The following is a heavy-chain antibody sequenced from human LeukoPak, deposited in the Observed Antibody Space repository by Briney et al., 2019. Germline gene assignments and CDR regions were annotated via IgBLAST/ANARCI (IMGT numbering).Heavy chain of an antibody. CDR2: IYYSGST. V-gene: IGHV4-59*08. J-gene: IGHJ1*01. Sequence: PSETLSLTCTVSGGSISSYYWSWIRQPPGKGLEWIGYIYYSGSTNYNPSLESRVTISVDTSKNQFSLKLSSATAADTAVYYCARQRDGYNSYFQHWGQGTLVTVSS. CDR3: ARQRDGYNSYFQH. CDR1: GGSISSYY. D-gene: IGHD5-24*01.